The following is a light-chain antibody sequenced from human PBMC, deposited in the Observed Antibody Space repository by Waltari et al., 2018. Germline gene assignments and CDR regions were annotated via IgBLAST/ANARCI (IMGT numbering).Light chain of an antibody. Sequence: EIVLTQSPGTLSLSPGERATLSCRASQRVSSSYLAWYQQKPGQAPRLLIHGASSRATGSPDRVSGSGSGTDCTLTISRLEPEDFAVYYCQQYGRSWNTFGQGTKLEIK. V-gene: IGKV3-20*01. J-gene: IGKJ2*01. CDR1: QRVSSSY. CDR2: GAS. CDR3: QQYGRSWNT.